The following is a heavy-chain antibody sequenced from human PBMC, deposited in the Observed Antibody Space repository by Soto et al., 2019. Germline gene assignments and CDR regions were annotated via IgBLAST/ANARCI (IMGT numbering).Heavy chain of an antibody. CDR1: GDSFTSYA. CDR2: IIPIFGTA. J-gene: IGHJ4*02. CDR3: AKDLGPYGDSDGGVDY. Sequence: ASVKVSCKASGDSFTSYAISWVRQAPGHGLEWMGRIIPIFGTANYAQRVEGRVTITADESTSTANMELSSLRSDDTAVYYCAKDLGPYGDSDGGVDYWGQGTLVTVSS. V-gene: IGHV1-69*13. D-gene: IGHD4-17*01.